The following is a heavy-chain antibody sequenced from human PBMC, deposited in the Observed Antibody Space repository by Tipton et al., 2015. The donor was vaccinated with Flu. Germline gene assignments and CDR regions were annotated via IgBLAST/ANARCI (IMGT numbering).Heavy chain of an antibody. Sequence: SLRLSCAASGFIFSSCGMNWVRQTPGKGLEWVSSISFSSTNIYYADSVKGRFTISRDNAKNSLYLQMDSLRAEDTAVYYCARGVRDGYNYWKDAFDIWGQGTVVTVSS. CDR1: GFIFSSCG. CDR2: ISFSSTNI. J-gene: IGHJ3*02. CDR3: ARGVRDGYNYWKDAFDI. V-gene: IGHV3-21*01. D-gene: IGHD5-24*01.